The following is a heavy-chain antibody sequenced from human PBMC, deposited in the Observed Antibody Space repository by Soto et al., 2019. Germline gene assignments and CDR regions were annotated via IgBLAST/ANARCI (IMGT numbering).Heavy chain of an antibody. CDR3: ARDPVVVVAAADAFDI. CDR2: INPSGGST. J-gene: IGHJ3*02. CDR1: GYTFTSYY. V-gene: IGHV1-46*03. Sequence: QVQLVQSGAEVKKPGASVKVSCKASGYTFTSYYMHWVRQAPGQGLEWMGIINPSGGSTSYAQKFQGRVTMTRDTSTSTVYMELSSLRSEDTDVYYCARDPVVVVAAADAFDIWGQGTMVTVSS. D-gene: IGHD2-15*01.